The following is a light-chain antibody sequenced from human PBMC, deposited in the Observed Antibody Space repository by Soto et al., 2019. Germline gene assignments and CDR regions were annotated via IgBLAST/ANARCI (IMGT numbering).Light chain of an antibody. CDR1: QTVSNK. J-gene: IGKJ1*01. Sequence: EIVLTQSPATLSSSPGEIATLSCRASQTVSNKLAWYQHKPGQAPRLLIYDTSNRATGIPDRFSGGGSGTDFTLTISRLEPEDFAVYYCQQYHNSPPTFGQGTKVDIK. CDR2: DTS. CDR3: QQYHNSPPT. V-gene: IGKV3-11*01.